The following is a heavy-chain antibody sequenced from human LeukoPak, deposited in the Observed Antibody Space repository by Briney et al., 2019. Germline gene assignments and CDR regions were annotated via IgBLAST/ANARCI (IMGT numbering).Heavy chain of an antibody. D-gene: IGHD4-17*01. CDR3: VRVNDYGDRNLYCFGY. J-gene: IGHJ4*02. CDR1: GFIFSNYG. Sequence: SGGSLRLSCSASGFIFSNYGMYWVRQAPGKGLEFVSAISSDGDNTFYADSVKGRFTISRDNSKNTLYLQTSSLRGEDTAVYYCVRVNDYGDRNLYCFGYWGQGTLVTVSS. V-gene: IGHV3-64D*06. CDR2: ISSDGDNT.